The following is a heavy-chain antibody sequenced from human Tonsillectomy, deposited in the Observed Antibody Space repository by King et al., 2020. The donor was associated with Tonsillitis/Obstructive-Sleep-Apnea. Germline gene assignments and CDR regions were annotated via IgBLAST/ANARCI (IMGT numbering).Heavy chain of an antibody. CDR1: GFTFSGYA. D-gene: IGHD3-22*01. J-gene: IGHJ4*02. CDR3: ARYSTAHDRSAYYPFDY. V-gene: IGHV3-30*04. CDR2: IRSDGTNK. Sequence: VQLVESGGGVVQPGRSLRLSCAASGFTFSGYAMHWVRQAPGKGLECVSVIRSDGTNKYYADSVKGRFTISRDNSKNTMYLQMNSLRAEDTAVYYCARYSTAHDRSAYYPFDYWGQGTLVTVSS.